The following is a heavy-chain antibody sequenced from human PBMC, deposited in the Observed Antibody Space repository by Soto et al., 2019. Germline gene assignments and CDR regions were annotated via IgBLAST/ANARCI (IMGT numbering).Heavy chain of an antibody. CDR2: IDPSTGTS. V-gene: IGHV1-46*04. Sequence: QVRLVQSGAEVKSPGTSVKVSCQTSGYTFADYSIHWVRQAPGQGLEYMGNIDPSTGTSDSAQTLQGRISMTTDASTSTVYMELNNLRSADTAVYYCARLSRITFIVNWGQGTVVTVSS. CDR3: ARLSRITFIVN. CDR1: GYTFADYS. J-gene: IGHJ4*02. D-gene: IGHD3-10*01.